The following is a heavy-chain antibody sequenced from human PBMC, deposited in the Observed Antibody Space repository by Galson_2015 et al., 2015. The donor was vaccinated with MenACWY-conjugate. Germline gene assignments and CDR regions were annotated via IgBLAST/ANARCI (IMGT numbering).Heavy chain of an antibody. CDR1: GGSISNYNW. V-gene: IGHV4/OR15-8*01. J-gene: IGHJ6*03. CDR3: ARSPRISGLRVRYYYYYMDI. CDR2: IFHSGSA. Sequence: ETLSLTCVVSGGSISNYNWWNWVRQSPGKGLEWIGEIFHSGSAYYNPSLKSRVTMSIDTSENQVSLKLRSVTSADTAVYYCARSPRISGLRVRYYYYYMDIWGKGTTVTVSS. D-gene: IGHD3/OR15-3a*01.